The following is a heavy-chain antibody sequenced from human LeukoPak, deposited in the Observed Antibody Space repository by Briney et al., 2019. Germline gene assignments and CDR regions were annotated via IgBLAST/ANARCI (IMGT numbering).Heavy chain of an antibody. V-gene: IGHV3-9*01. CDR3: AKVYQQWLARGAFDI. J-gene: IGHJ3*02. Sequence: SLRLSCAASGFTFDDYATHWVRQAPGKGLGWVSGISWNSGSIGYADSVKGRFTISRDNAKNSLYLQMNSLRAEDTALYYCAKVYQQWLARGAFDIWGQGTMVTVSS. CDR2: ISWNSGSI. CDR1: GFTFDDYA. D-gene: IGHD6-19*01.